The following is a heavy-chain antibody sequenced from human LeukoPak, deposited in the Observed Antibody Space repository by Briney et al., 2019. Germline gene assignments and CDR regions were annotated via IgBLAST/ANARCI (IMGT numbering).Heavy chain of an antibody. V-gene: IGHV4-30-4*01. D-gene: IGHD5-24*01. CDR2: IYYSGST. CDR3: ARASRDGYIRPGFDY. J-gene: IGHJ4*02. Sequence: PSETLSLTCTVSGGSISSGDYYWSWIRQPPGKGLEWIGYIYYSGSTYYNPSLKSRVTISVDTSKNQFSLKLSSVTAADTAVYYCARASRDGYIRPGFDYWGQGTLVTVSS. CDR1: GGSISSGDYY.